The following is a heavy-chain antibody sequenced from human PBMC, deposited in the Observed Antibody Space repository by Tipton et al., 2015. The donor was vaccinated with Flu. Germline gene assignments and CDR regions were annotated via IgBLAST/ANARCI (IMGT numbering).Heavy chain of an antibody. J-gene: IGHJ5*02. CDR1: GYTFTSYG. CDR2: ISAYNGNT. CDR3: ASCCGYYLGPDIWFGP. V-gene: IGHV1-18*01. D-gene: IGHD3-22*01. Sequence: QLGQSGAEVKKTGASVKVSCKASGYTFTSYGISWVRQAPGQGLERMGWISAYNGNTNYAQKLQGRVTMTTDTSTSTAYMELRSLRSDDTAVYYFASCCGYYLGPDIWFGPWGQGSLVTVS.